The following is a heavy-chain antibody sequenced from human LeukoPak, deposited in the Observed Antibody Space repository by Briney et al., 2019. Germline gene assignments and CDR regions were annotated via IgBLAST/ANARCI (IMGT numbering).Heavy chain of an antibody. J-gene: IGHJ3*02. D-gene: IGHD3-16*01. CDR2: IIPSFGTA. V-gene: IGHV1-69*13. Sequence: SVKVSCKASGGTFSSYAISWARQAPGQGLEWMGGIIPSFGTANYAQKFQGRVTITADESTSTAYMELSSLRSEDTAVYYCARDIMIVTDAFGIWGQGTMVTVSS. CDR1: GGTFSSYA. CDR3: ARDIMIVTDAFGI.